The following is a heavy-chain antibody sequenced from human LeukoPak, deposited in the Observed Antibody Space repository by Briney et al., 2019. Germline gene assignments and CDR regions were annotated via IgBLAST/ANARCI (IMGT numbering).Heavy chain of an antibody. Sequence: SETLSLTCTVSGGSISSGSYYWSWIRQPAGKGLEWIGRIYTSGSTNYNPSLKSRVTISVDTSKNQFSLKPSSVTAADTAVYYCASAPGYYYDSSGYYIPHFDYWGQGTLVTVSS. V-gene: IGHV4-61*02. CDR1: GGSISSGSYY. D-gene: IGHD3-22*01. J-gene: IGHJ4*02. CDR3: ASAPGYYYDSSGYYIPHFDY. CDR2: IYTSGST.